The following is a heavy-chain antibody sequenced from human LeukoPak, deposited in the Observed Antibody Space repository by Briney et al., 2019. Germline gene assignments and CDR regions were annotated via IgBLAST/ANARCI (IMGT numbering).Heavy chain of an antibody. D-gene: IGHD3-10*01. Sequence: SCKASGGTFSSYAMHWVRQAPSKGLEWVAVISYDGSNKYYADSVKVRFTISRDNSKNTLYLQMNSLRAEDTAVYYCGLWSPDTPPPRPARGGEVVSIDYWGQGTLVTVSS. J-gene: IGHJ4*02. V-gene: IGHV3-30*04. CDR2: ISYDGSNK. CDR1: GGTFSSYA. CDR3: GLWSPDTPPPRPARGGEVVSIDY.